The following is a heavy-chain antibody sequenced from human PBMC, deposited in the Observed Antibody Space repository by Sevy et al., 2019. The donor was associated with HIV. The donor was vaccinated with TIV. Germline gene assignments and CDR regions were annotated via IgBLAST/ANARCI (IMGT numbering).Heavy chain of an antibody. J-gene: IGHJ6*02. CDR1: GFSFSNHA. V-gene: IGHV3-64D*06. CDR2: ISSDGFST. Sequence: GGSLRLSCSASGFSFSNHAMNWVRQAPGKGLEYVSAISSDGFSTFYAESVKGRFTISRDNSKSTLYLQMTSLRAEDTAVYYCVKDPDYDSWRGDYGLDVWAMGPRSPSP. CDR3: VKDPDYDSWRGDYGLDV. D-gene: IGHD3-3*01.